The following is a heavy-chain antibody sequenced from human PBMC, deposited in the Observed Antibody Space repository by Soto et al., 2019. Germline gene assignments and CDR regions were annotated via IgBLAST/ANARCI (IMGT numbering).Heavy chain of an antibody. J-gene: IGHJ4*02. CDR3: AKGQRITMIVVVPEYFDY. CDR1: GFTFSSYA. CDR2: ISGSGGST. V-gene: IGHV3-23*01. Sequence: PGGSLRLSCAASGFTFSSYAMSWVRQAPGKGLEWVSAISGSGGSTYYADSVKGRFTISRDNSKNTLYLQMNSLRAEDTAVYYCAKGQRITMIVVVPEYFDYWGQGTLVTVSS. D-gene: IGHD3-22*01.